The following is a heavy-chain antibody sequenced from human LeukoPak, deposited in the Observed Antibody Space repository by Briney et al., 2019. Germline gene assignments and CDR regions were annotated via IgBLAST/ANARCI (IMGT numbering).Heavy chain of an antibody. Sequence: ASVKVSCKASGYTFTGHYVHWVRQAPGQGFEWMGWTNPNSGDTNYAQNFQGRVTMTSDTSITTAYMELTGLRSDDTAVYYCARLADCSSSSCRSFDYWGQGTLVTVSS. D-gene: IGHD2-2*01. CDR1: GYTFTGHY. J-gene: IGHJ4*02. CDR2: TNPNSGDT. CDR3: ARLADCSSSSCRSFDY. V-gene: IGHV1-2*02.